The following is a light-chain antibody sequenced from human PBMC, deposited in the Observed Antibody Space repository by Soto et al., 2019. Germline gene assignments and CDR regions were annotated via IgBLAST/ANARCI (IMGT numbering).Light chain of an antibody. CDR1: SSDFGTYDY. CDR2: EVS. J-gene: IGLJ1*01. V-gene: IGLV2-8*01. CDR3: TSYTGDDFTFV. Sequence: QSVLTQPPSASGSLGQSVTISCTGTSSDFGTYDYVSWYQQHPGRAPKLIIFEVSKRPSGVPDRFSGSKSGNTASLIVTGLQPDDEAEYHCTSYTGDDFTFVFGTGTMVTVL.